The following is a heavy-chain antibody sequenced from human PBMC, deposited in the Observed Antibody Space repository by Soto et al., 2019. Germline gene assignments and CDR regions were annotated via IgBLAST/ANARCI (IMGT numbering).Heavy chain of an antibody. V-gene: IGHV4-59*01. Sequence: SETLSLTCTVSGGSISSYYWSWIRQPPGKGLEWIGYIYYSGSTNYNPSLKSRVTISVDTSKNQFSLKLSSVTAADTAVYYCAREGSGGSYYWFDPWGQGTLVTVSS. CDR2: IYYSGST. J-gene: IGHJ5*02. CDR1: GGSISSYY. D-gene: IGHD1-26*01. CDR3: AREGSGGSYYWFDP.